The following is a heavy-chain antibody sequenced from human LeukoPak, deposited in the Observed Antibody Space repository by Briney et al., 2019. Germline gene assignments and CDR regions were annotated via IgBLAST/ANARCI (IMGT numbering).Heavy chain of an antibody. V-gene: IGHV3-23*01. CDR3: ARALLRSGYYYEYFQH. J-gene: IGHJ1*01. CDR2: ISGSGGST. CDR1: GFTFSSYA. D-gene: IGHD3-22*01. Sequence: GGSLRLSCAASGFTFSSYAMSWVRQAPGKGLEWVSAISGSGGSTYYADSVKGRFTISRDNSKNTLYLQMNSLRAEDTAVYYCARALLRSGYYYEYFQHWGQGTLVTVSS.